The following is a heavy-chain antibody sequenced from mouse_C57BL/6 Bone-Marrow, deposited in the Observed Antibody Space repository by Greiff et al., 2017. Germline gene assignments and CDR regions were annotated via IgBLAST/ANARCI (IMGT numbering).Heavy chain of an antibody. Sequence: VMLVESGAELAKPGASVKLSCKASGYTFTSYWMHWVKQRPGQGLEWIGYINPSSGYTKYNQKFKDKATLTADKSSSTAYMQLSSLTYEDSAVYYCARSDYSNPRYFDVWGTGTTVTVSS. V-gene: IGHV1-7*01. CDR3: ARSDYSNPRYFDV. D-gene: IGHD2-5*01. J-gene: IGHJ1*03. CDR1: GYTFTSYW. CDR2: INPSSGYT.